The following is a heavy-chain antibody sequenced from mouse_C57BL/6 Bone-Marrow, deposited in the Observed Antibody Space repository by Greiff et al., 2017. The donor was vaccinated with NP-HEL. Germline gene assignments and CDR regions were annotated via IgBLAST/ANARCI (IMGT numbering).Heavy chain of an antibody. CDR2: IDPSDSYT. CDR3: ARGYYGSSYNQYYFDY. Sequence: QVQLQQPGAELVRPGTSVKLSCKASGYTFTSYWMHWVKQRPGQGLEWIGVIDPSDSYTNYNQKFKGKATLTVDTSSSTAYMQLSSLTSEDSAVYYCARGYYGSSYNQYYFDYWGKGTTLTVSS. V-gene: IGHV1-59*01. J-gene: IGHJ2*01. D-gene: IGHD1-1*01. CDR1: GYTFTSYW.